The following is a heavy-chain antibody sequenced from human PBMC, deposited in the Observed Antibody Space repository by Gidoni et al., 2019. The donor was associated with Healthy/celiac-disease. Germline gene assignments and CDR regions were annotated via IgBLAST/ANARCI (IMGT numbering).Heavy chain of an antibody. CDR1: GFTFGAYG. CDR3: TRGDFLYYYGMDV. V-gene: IGHV3-49*03. Sequence: EVQLVESGGGLVQPGRSLRLSCTASGFTFGAYGMSWFRQAPGKGLEWVGFIRSKAYGGTTEYAASVKGRFTISRDDSKSIAYLQMNSLKTEDTAVYYCTRGDFLYYYGMDVWGQGTTVTVSS. J-gene: IGHJ6*02. CDR2: IRSKAYGGTT. D-gene: IGHD3-3*01.